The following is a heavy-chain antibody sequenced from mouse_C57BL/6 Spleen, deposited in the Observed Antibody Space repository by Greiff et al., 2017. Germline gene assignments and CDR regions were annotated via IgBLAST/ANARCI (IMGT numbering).Heavy chain of an antibody. V-gene: IGHV3-8*01. Sequence: EVQVVESGPGLAKPSQTLSLTCSVTGYSITSDYWHWIRKFPGNKLEYMGYISYSGSTYYNPSLKSRTSITRDTSKYQYYLQLNSVTTEDTATSYCARSRYYGSSYEYFDVWGTGTTVTVSS. J-gene: IGHJ1*03. D-gene: IGHD1-1*01. CDR3: ARSRYYGSSYEYFDV. CDR1: GYSITSDY. CDR2: ISYSGST.